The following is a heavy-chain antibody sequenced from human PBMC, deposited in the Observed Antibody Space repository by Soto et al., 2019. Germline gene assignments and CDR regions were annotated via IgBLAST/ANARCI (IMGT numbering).Heavy chain of an antibody. CDR3: ARDPLQYGSGFDY. Sequence: QVQLVESGGGLVKPGGSLRLSCAASGFPFGAYYMSWVRQAPGKGLEWISYISNTASTIYYADSVKGRFTISRDNAENSLYLQMSSLRAEDTAVYYCARDPLQYGSGFDYWGQGTLVTVSS. J-gene: IGHJ4*02. CDR2: ISNTASTI. V-gene: IGHV3-11*01. CDR1: GFPFGAYY. D-gene: IGHD3-10*01.